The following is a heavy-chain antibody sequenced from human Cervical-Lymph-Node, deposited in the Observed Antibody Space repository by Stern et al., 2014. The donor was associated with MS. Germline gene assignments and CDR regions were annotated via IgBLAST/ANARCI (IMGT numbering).Heavy chain of an antibody. CDR1: GGTFSSYA. Sequence: QVQLGQSGAEVKKPGSSVKVSCKASGGTFSSYAISWVRQAPGQGLAWMGGIIPIFGTANYAQKFQGRATITADESTSTAYMELSSLRSEDTAVYYCARDSLGYYGMDVWGQGTTVTVSS. J-gene: IGHJ6*02. CDR3: ARDSLGYYGMDV. V-gene: IGHV1-69*01. CDR2: IIPIFGTA.